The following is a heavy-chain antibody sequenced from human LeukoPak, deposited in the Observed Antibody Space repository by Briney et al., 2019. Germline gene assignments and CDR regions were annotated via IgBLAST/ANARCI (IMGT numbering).Heavy chain of an antibody. Sequence: GGSLRLSCTASGFTFGDYAMSWFRQAPGKGLEWVGFIRSKAYGGTTEYAASVKGRFTISRDDSKSIAYLQMNSLKTEDTAVYYCTRAYDILTRGRRYYFDYWGQGTLVTVSS. CDR3: TRAYDILTRGRRYYFDY. CDR1: GFTFGDYA. D-gene: IGHD3-9*01. J-gene: IGHJ4*02. CDR2: IRSKAYGGTT. V-gene: IGHV3-49*03.